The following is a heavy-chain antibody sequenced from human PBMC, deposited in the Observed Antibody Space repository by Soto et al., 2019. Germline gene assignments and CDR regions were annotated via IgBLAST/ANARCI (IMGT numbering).Heavy chain of an antibody. CDR3: ARGDSSGWYFYGMDV. CDR2: INPNSGGT. D-gene: IGHD6-19*01. J-gene: IGHJ6*02. CDR1: GYTFTGYY. Sequence: ASVKVSCKASGYTFTGYYMHWVRQAPGQGLEWMGWINPNSGGTNYAQKFQGWVTMTRDTSISTAYMELSRLRSDDTAVYYCARGDSSGWYFYGMDVWGQGTTVTGSS. V-gene: IGHV1-2*04.